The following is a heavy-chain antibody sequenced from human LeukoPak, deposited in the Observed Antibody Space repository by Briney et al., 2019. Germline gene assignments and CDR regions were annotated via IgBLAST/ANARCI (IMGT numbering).Heavy chain of an antibody. CDR3: SPPRSDSSGYYYVY. CDR2: ISGSGGST. Sequence: PGGSLRLSCIASGLTFSSYVMSWVRQAPGKGLEWVSTISGSGGSTFYADSVKGRFTISRDNSKSTLYLQMNSLRAEDTATYYCSPPRSDSSGYYYVYWGQGTLVTVSS. V-gene: IGHV3-23*01. CDR1: GLTFSSYV. D-gene: IGHD3-22*01. J-gene: IGHJ4*02.